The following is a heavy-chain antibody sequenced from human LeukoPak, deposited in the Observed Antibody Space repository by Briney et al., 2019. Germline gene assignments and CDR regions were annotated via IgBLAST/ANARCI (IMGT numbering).Heavy chain of an antibody. J-gene: IGHJ4*02. CDR2: ISAYSGNT. D-gene: IGHD4-17*01. CDR3: AYGDYFRGYFDY. V-gene: IGHV1-18*01. Sequence: ASVKVSCKASGYTSTSYGITWVRQAPGQGLEWMGWISAYSGNTNYAQKLQGRVTMTTDTSTSTVYMELRSLRSDDTAVYYCAYGDYFRGYFDYWGQGTLVTVSS. CDR1: GYTSTSYG.